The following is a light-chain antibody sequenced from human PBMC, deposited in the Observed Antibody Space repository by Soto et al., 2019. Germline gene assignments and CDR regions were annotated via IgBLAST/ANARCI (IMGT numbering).Light chain of an antibody. CDR1: QSVSID. J-gene: IGKJ4*02. V-gene: IGKV3-15*01. Sequence: EIVMTQSPATLSVSPGERETLSCMASQSVSIDLAWYQQKPGQAPRLLIYGASTRATDMTGTFSGRGSGTELTLTISSLQSEDFAVYYCQQYKNWPRTFGPGTKVEIK. CDR3: QQYKNWPRT. CDR2: GAS.